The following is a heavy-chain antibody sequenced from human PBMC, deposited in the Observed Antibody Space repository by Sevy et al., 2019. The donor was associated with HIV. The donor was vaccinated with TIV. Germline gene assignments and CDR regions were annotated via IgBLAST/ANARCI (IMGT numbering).Heavy chain of an antibody. CDR2: INHSGST. J-gene: IGHJ6*02. Sequence: SETLSLTCAVYGGSFSGYYWSWIRQPPGKGLEWIGEINHSGSTNYNPSLKSRFTISVETSKNQFSLKQSTVTAADKAVYYCAGGEYCSSTSCYSYCYYGMDVWGQGTTVTVSS. CDR3: AGGEYCSSTSCYSYCYYGMDV. CDR1: GGSFSGYY. V-gene: IGHV4-34*01. D-gene: IGHD2-2*02.